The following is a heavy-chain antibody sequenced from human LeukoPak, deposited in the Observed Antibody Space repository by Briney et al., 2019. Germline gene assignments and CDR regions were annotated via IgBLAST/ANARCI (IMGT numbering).Heavy chain of an antibody. CDR3: ARDRRGSRITMATGYFDY. CDR1: GGSISSGGYY. J-gene: IGHJ4*02. Sequence: SETLSLTCTVSGGSISSGGYYWSWIRQHPGKGLEWIGYIYYSGSTYYNPSLKSRVTISVDTSKNQFSLKLSSVTAADTAVYYCARDRRGSRITMATGYFDYWGQGTLVTVSS. CDR2: IYYSGST. V-gene: IGHV4-31*03. D-gene: IGHD3-10*01.